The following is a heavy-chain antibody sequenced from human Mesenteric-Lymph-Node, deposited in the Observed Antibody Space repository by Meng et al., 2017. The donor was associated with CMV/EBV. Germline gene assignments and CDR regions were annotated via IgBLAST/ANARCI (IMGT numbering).Heavy chain of an antibody. D-gene: IGHD5-12*01. Sequence: ASVKVSCKASGYPFTNYHIHWVRQAPGQGLEWMGITDPSGGTTSYAQKFQGRVTMTRDTSTSTVYMELSSLRSEDTAVYYCARARLSGHGSGLDPWGQGTLVTVSS. CDR1: GYPFTNYH. CDR3: ARARLSGHGSGLDP. J-gene: IGHJ5*02. V-gene: IGHV1-46*01. CDR2: TDPSGGTT.